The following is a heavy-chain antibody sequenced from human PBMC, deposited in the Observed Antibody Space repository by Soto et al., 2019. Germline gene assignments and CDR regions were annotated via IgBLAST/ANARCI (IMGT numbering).Heavy chain of an antibody. CDR3: ASLTEAERH. J-gene: IGHJ4*02. D-gene: IGHD1-1*01. CDR1: GFIVSSSH. Sequence: EVQLVESGGGLTQPGGSLRLSCVVSGFIVSSSHMIWVRQAPGKGLEGVSILYNHGKTNYVDSVKGRFTITRDNSKNTVYLQLNSLRVEDTAGYYCASLTEAERHWGQGALVTVSS. CDR2: LYNHGKT. V-gene: IGHV3-53*01.